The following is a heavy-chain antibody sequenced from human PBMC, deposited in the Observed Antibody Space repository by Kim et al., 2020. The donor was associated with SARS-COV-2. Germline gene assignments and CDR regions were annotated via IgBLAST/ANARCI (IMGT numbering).Heavy chain of an antibody. J-gene: IGHJ4*02. Sequence: GGSLRLSCAASGFTFSSYGMHWVRQAPGKGLEWVAVIWYDGSNKYYADSVKGRFTISRDNSKNTLYLQMNSLRAEDTAVYYCARGLVDTAMVSLLVDYWGQGTLVTVSS. CDR3: ARGLVDTAMVSLLVDY. CDR1: GFTFSSYG. D-gene: IGHD5-18*01. CDR2: IWYDGSNK. V-gene: IGHV3-33*01.